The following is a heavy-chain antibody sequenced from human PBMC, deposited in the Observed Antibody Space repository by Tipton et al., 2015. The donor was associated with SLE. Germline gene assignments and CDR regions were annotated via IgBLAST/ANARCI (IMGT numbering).Heavy chain of an antibody. CDR2: INHSGST. Sequence: TPSLTCAVYGGSFSAYYWSWIRQPPGKGLEWIGEINHSGSTNYNPSLKSRVTISVDTSKDQFSLKLSSVTAADTAVYYCARDSRGVIISRDFDYWGQGTLVTVSS. D-gene: IGHD3-3*01. CDR3: ARDSRGVIISRDFDY. V-gene: IGHV4-34*01. CDR1: GGSFSAYY. J-gene: IGHJ4*02.